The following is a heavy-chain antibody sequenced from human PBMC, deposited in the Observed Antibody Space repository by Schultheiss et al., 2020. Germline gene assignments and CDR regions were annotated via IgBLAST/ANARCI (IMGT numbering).Heavy chain of an antibody. CDR1: GFTFNTHS. CDR3: ARDLSHSYGYGN. CDR2: IYSGGGT. J-gene: IGHJ4*02. Sequence: GGSLRLSCAASGFTFNTHSMNWVRQAPGKGLEWVSVIYSGGGTYYADSVKDRFAVSRDNSKNTLYLQMNSLRAEDTAVYYCARDLSHSYGYGNWGQGTLVTVSS. V-gene: IGHV3-66*01. D-gene: IGHD5-18*01.